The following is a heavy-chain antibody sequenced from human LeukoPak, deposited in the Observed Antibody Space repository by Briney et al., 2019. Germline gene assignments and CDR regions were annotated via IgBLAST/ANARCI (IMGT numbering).Heavy chain of an antibody. J-gene: IGHJ4*02. D-gene: IGHD3-22*01. CDR1: GFTFSTYW. CDR2: ITYRGST. V-gene: IGHV4-34*01. Sequence: GSLRLSCAASGFTFSTYWMSWVRHLPGKGLEWIGEITYRGSTSYNPSLKSRVTILVDPSKNQFSLKLSSVTAADTAVYYCARGSGSSGYYVNDYWGQGTLATVSS. CDR3: ARGSGSSGYYVNDY.